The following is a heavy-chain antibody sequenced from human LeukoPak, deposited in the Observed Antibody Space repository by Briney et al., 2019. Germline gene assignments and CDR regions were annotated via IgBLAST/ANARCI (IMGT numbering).Heavy chain of an antibody. D-gene: IGHD3-10*01. CDR2: INHSGST. V-gene: IGHV4-34*01. CDR1: GGSFSGYY. J-gene: IGHJ3*02. CDR3: ARDRGGSASHGFDAFDI. Sequence: SETLSLTCAVYGGSFSGYYWSWIRQPPGKGLEWIGEINHSGSTNYNPSLKSRVTISVDTSKNQFSLKLSSVTAADTAVYYCARDRGGSASHGFDAFDIWGQGTMVTVSS.